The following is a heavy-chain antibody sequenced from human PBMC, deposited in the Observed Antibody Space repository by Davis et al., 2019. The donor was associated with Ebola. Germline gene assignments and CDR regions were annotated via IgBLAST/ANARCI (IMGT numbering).Heavy chain of an antibody. D-gene: IGHD2-2*01. V-gene: IGHV3-21*01. J-gene: IGHJ3*02. CDR2: ISSSSGYI. CDR1: GFTFSSYS. CDR3: ARGNSAAANDAFDI. Sequence: GESPKISCAASGFTFSSYSMNWVRQAPGKGLEWVSSISSSSGYIYYVDSLKGRFTISRDNAKNSLFLQMNSLRAEDTAVYYCARGNSAAANDAFDIWGQGTMVTVSS.